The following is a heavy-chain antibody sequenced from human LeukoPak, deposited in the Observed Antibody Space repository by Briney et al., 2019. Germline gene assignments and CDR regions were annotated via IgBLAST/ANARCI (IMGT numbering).Heavy chain of an antibody. D-gene: IGHD6-6*01. CDR1: GFSLSTSGVG. V-gene: IGHV2-5*01. CDR3: AHSKLVEDAFDI. J-gene: IGHJ3*02. Sequence: SGPTLVKPXQTLTLTCTFSGFSLSTSGVGVGWIRQPPGKALEWLAVIYWNDDRRYSPSLKSRLTINKDNSKNQVVLTMTNMDPVDTATYYCAHSKLVEDAFDIWGQGTMVTVSS. CDR2: IYWNDDR.